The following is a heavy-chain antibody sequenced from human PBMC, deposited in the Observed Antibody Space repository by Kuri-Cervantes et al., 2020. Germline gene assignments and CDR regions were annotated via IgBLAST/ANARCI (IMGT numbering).Heavy chain of an antibody. V-gene: IGHV4-34*01. CDR1: GGSFSDYY. J-gene: IGHJ6*03. CDR2: INHSGSS. CDR3: ARNIAARLAYYMDV. Sequence: SETLSLTCAVYGGSFSDYYWTWIRQPPGKGLEWIGEINHSGSSKYNPSLKSRVTISVDTSKNQFSLKLSSVTAADTAVYYCARNIAARLAYYMDVWGKGTTVTVSS. D-gene: IGHD6-6*01.